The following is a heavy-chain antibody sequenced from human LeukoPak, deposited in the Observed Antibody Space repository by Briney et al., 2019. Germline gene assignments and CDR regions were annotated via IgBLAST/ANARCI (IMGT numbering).Heavy chain of an antibody. D-gene: IGHD3-9*01. V-gene: IGHV1-18*01. Sequence: GASVKVSCKASGYTFTSYGISWVRQAPGQGLEWMGWISAYNGNTNYAQKLQGRVTMTTDTSTSTAYMELRSLRSDDTAVYYCARDWGAYYDILTGYGDASGIWGQGTMVTVSS. CDR1: GYTFTSYG. J-gene: IGHJ3*02. CDR3: ARDWGAYYDILTGYGDASGI. CDR2: ISAYNGNT.